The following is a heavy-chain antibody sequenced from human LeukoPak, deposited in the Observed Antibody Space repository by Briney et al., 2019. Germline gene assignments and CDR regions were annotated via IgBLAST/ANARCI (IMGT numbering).Heavy chain of an antibody. J-gene: IGHJ4*02. D-gene: IGHD3-10*01. V-gene: IGHV1-18*04. CDR1: GYTFTGYY. CDR2: ISSYNGNT. Sequence: GASVKVSCKASGYTFTGYYMHWVRQAPGQGLEWMGWISSYNGNTNYAQKLQGRVTMTTDTSTSAAYMELRILRSDDTAVYYCARHTLYGSGSYYVYYFDYWGQGTLVTVSS. CDR3: ARHTLYGSGSYYVYYFDY.